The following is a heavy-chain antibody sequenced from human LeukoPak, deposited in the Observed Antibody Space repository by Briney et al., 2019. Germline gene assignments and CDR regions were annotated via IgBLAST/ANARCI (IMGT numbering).Heavy chain of an antibody. D-gene: IGHD1-26*01. CDR1: GFTFSSHA. Sequence: PGGSLRLSCAAPGFTFSSHAMSWVRQAPGKGLEWVSTITGNGGSTYYADSVKGRFTISRDNSKNTLYLQMNTLRAEDTAVYYCAKAVVGATMRQFDYWGQGTLVTVSS. J-gene: IGHJ4*02. CDR3: AKAVVGATMRQFDY. V-gene: IGHV3-23*01. CDR2: ITGNGGST.